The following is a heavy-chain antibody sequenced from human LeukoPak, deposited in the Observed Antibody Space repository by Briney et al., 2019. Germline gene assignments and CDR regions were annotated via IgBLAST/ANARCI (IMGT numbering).Heavy chain of an antibody. V-gene: IGHV3-33*01. Sequence: GGSLRLSCAASGFTFSSYGMHWVRQAPGKGLEWVAVIWYDGSNKYYADSVKGRFTISRDNSKNTLYLQMNSLGAEDTAVYYCARKGDYYDSSGSAFFDIWGQGTMVTVSS. J-gene: IGHJ3*02. CDR3: ARKGDYYDSSGSAFFDI. CDR2: IWYDGSNK. CDR1: GFTFSSYG. D-gene: IGHD3-22*01.